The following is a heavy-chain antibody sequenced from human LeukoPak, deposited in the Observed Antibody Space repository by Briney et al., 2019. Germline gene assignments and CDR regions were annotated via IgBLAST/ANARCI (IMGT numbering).Heavy chain of an antibody. CDR2: REYSGRT. Sequence: PSETLSLTCAVSGASISDYSWSWIRQSPGKGLEWIGNREYSGRTNYKSSLKSRVTISVDTSKNQFSLKLSSVTAADTAVYYCARHLLFNDFWSGYYDAFDIWGQGTMVTVSS. J-gene: IGHJ3*02. CDR1: GASISDYS. D-gene: IGHD3-3*01. V-gene: IGHV4-59*08. CDR3: ARHLLFNDFWSGYYDAFDI.